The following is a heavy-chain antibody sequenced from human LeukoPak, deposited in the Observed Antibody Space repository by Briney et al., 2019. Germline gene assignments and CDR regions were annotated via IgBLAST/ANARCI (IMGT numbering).Heavy chain of an antibody. CDR3: AKDHSSGWYVDDY. Sequence: AGGSLRLSCAASGFTFSSYGMHWVRQAPGKGLEWAAVIWYDGSNKYYADSVKGRFTISRDNSKNTLYLQMNSLRAEDTAVYYCAKDHSSGWYVDDYWGQGTLVTVSS. D-gene: IGHD6-19*01. V-gene: IGHV3-33*06. CDR1: GFTFSSYG. CDR2: IWYDGSNK. J-gene: IGHJ4*02.